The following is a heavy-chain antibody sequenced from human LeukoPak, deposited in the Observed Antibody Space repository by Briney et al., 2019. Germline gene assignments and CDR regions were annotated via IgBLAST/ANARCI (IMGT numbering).Heavy chain of an antibody. V-gene: IGHV3-23*01. D-gene: IGHD5-24*01. CDR2: ISNGGGDT. J-gene: IGHJ4*02. CDR3: AKADNYRFDF. CDR1: GFTFSSNS. Sequence: GGSLRLSCAASGFTFSSNSMNWVRQAPGRGLEWVSAISNGGGDTYYADSVKGRFTISRDNSKSTLFLQMNSLRAEDTAVYYCAKADNYRFDFWGQGTLVTVSS.